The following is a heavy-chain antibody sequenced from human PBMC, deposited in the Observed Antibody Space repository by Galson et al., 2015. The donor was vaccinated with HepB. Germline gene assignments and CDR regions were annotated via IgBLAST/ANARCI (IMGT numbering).Heavy chain of an antibody. Sequence: SLRLSCAGSGFTFSTHVMTWTRQAPGKGLEWVSTINESGENTYYADSVTGRFMISRDNSKNMVYLQMNITRFEDTAVYYCTKWNSNMCPDDWGQGTLVTVSS. V-gene: IGHV3-23*01. CDR2: INESGENT. J-gene: IGHJ4*02. CDR1: GFTFSTHV. D-gene: IGHD1-1*01. CDR3: TKWNSNMCPDD.